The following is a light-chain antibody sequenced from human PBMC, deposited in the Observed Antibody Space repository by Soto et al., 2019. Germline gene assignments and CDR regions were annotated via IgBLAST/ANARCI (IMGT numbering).Light chain of an antibody. J-gene: IGLJ2*01. CDR1: SGHSNYA. Sequence: QLVLTQSPSASASLGASVKLTCTLSSGHSNYAIAWHQQQSEKGPRYLMKLNSDGSHSTGDGIPDRFSGSSSGAERYLTISSLQSEEEADYYCQTWGSGIVVFGGGTKLTVL. CDR2: LNSDGSH. CDR3: QTWGSGIVV. V-gene: IGLV4-69*01.